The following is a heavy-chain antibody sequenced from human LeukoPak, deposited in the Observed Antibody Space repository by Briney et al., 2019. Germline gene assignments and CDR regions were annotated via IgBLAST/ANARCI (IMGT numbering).Heavy chain of an antibody. CDR3: AGDVLWFGESPSRNWFDP. D-gene: IGHD3-10*01. J-gene: IGHJ5*02. CDR2: ISYDGSNK. Sequence: GRSLRLSCAASGFTFSSYAMHWVRQAPGKGLEWVAVISYDGSNKYYADSVKGRFTISRGNSKNTLYLQMNSLRAEDTAVYYCAGDVLWFGESPSRNWFDPWGQGTLVTVSS. CDR1: GFTFSSYA. V-gene: IGHV3-30-3*01.